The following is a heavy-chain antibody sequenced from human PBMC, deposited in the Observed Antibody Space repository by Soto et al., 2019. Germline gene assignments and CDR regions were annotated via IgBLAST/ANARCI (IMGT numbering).Heavy chain of an antibody. CDR2: IYYSGST. J-gene: IGHJ5*02. Sequence: PSETLSLTCTVSGGSISSYYWSWIRQPPGKGLEWIGYIYYSGSTNYNPSLKSRVTISVDTSKNQFSLKLSSVTAADTAVYYCVRDYGDYLNWFDPWGQGTLVTVSS. CDR1: GGSISSYY. V-gene: IGHV4-59*01. D-gene: IGHD4-17*01. CDR3: VRDYGDYLNWFDP.